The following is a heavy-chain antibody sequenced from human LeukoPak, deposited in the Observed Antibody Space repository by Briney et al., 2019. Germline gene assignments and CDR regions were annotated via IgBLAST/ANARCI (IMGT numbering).Heavy chain of an antibody. D-gene: IGHD3-10*01. J-gene: IGHJ6*03. V-gene: IGHV3-48*03. CDR1: GFTFSSYE. CDR3: ARDQAPMVRGVTLYYYYYMDV. CDR2: ISSSGSTI. Sequence: GGSLRLSCAASGFTFSSYEMNWVRQAPGKGREWVSYISSSGSTIYYADSVKGRFTISRDNAKNSLYLQMNSLRAEDTAVYYCARDQAPMVRGVTLYYYYYMDVWGKGTTVTVSS.